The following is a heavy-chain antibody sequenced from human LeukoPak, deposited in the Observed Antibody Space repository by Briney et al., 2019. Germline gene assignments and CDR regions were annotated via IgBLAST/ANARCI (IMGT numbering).Heavy chain of an antibody. CDR3: VRDEGTY. CDR1: GFTFSVYS. CDR2: ITSSSSAM. V-gene: IGHV3-48*04. J-gene: IGHJ4*02. Sequence: GGSLRLSCAASGFTFSVYSMSWVRQTSGKGLEWVSYITSSSSAMYYADSVKGRFTISRDNAKNSLYLQMNSLRAEDTAMYYCVRDEGTYWGQGTRVTVSS.